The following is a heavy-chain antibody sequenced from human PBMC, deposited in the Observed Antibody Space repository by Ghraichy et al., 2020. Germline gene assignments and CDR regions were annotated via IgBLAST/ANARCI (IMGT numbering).Heavy chain of an antibody. CDR1: GGSISSSNW. CDR2: IYHSGST. V-gene: IGHV4-4*02. D-gene: IGHD5-18*01. J-gene: IGHJ5*02. CDR3: ASWADTKLGGWFDP. Sequence: SETLSLTCAVSGGSISSSNWWSWVRQPPGKGLEWIGEIYHSGSTNYNPSLKSRVTISVDKSKNQFSLKLSSVTAADTAVYYCASWADTKLGGWFDPWGQGTLVTVSS.